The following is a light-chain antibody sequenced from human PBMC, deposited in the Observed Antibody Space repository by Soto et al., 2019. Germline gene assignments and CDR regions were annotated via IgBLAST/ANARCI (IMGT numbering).Light chain of an antibody. Sequence: QSVLTQPPSVSAAPGQKVTISCSGSSSNIGTYYLSWCQQLPGTAPKLLIYDNDKRPSGIPDRFSGSKSGTSATLGITGLQTGDEADYYCATWDSSLSAHVFGTGTKLTVL. CDR1: SSNIGTYY. V-gene: IGLV1-51*01. CDR2: DND. J-gene: IGLJ1*01. CDR3: ATWDSSLSAHV.